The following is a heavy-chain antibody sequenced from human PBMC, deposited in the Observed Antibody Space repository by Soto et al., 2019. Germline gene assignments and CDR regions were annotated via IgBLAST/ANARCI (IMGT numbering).Heavy chain of an antibody. CDR2: IKQDGSEK. J-gene: IGHJ6*02. D-gene: IGHD1-1*01. V-gene: IGHV3-7*05. Sequence: HPGGSLRLSCAASGFTFSNYWMSWVRQAPGKGLEWVANIKQDGSEKYYVDSVKGRFTISRDNAKNSLYLQMNSLRAEDTAVYYCARDGQSADRYNWNYYYGMDVWGQGTTVTVSS. CDR3: ARDGQSADRYNWNYYYGMDV. CDR1: GFTFSNYW.